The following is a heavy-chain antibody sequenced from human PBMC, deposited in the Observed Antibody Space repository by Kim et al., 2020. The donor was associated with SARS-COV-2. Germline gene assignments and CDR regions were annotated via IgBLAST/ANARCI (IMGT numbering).Heavy chain of an antibody. J-gene: IGHJ4*02. D-gene: IGHD3-10*01. CDR3: ARAGSGSYYSPFDY. Sequence: GGSLRPSCAASGFTFSSYAMHWVRQAPGKGLEWVAVISYDGSNKYYADSVKGRFTISRDNSKNTLYLQMNSLRAEDTAVYYCARAGSGSYYSPFDYWGQGTLVTVSS. CDR1: GFTFSSYA. CDR2: ISYDGSNK. V-gene: IGHV3-30-3*01.